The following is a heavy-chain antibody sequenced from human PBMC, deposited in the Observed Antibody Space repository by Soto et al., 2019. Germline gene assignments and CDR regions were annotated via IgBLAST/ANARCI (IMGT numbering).Heavy chain of an antibody. CDR3: TRDPYGGSRYYFDS. V-gene: IGHV3-33*01. Sequence: QVQLVESGGGVVQPGGSLRLSCAASGFTFTNSAMHWVRQAPGKGLEWVAVIWSDGSNKYYADSVMGRFTISKDDSQNTLYLQMNSLRAEDTAVYYCTRDPYGGSRYYFDSWGQGTLVTVSS. CDR2: IWSDGSNK. J-gene: IGHJ4*02. D-gene: IGHD1-26*01. CDR1: GFTFTNSA.